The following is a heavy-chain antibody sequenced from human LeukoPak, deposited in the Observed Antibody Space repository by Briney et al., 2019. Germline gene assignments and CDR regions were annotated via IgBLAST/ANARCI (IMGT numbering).Heavy chain of an antibody. CDR2: ITRSSDVI. J-gene: IGHJ3*02. CDR3: ARERQGALDI. Sequence: GGSLRLSCAASGFTFSSYSINWVRQAPGKGLEWVSYITRSSDVIYYADSVKGRFTISRDNSKNTLYLQMNSLRAEDTAVYYCARERQGALDIWGQGTMVTVSS. V-gene: IGHV3-48*01. CDR1: GFTFSSYS.